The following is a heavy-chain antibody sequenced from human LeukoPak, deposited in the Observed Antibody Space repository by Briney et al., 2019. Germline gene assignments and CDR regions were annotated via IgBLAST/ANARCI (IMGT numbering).Heavy chain of an antibody. CDR3: ARVDTKSYGSAYMDV. V-gene: IGHV3-30*03. Sequence: GGSLRLSCAASGFAFSSYGMHWVRQAPGKGLEWVAVISYDGSNKYYADSVKGRFTVSRDNAKNSSFLQLDVLRAEDTAVYYCARVDTKSYGSAYMDVWGSGTTVTVSS. D-gene: IGHD3-10*01. CDR2: ISYDGSNK. J-gene: IGHJ6*03. CDR1: GFAFSSYG.